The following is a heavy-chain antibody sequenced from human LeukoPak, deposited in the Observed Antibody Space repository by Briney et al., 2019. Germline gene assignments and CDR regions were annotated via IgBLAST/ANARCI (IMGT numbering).Heavy chain of an antibody. CDR1: GGSISSGGYY. J-gene: IGHJ3*02. V-gene: IGHV4-31*03. CDR2: IYYSGST. D-gene: IGHD3-10*01. Sequence: SQTLSLTCTVSGGSISSGGYYWSWIRQHPGKGLEWIGYIYYSGSTYYNPSLKSRVTKSVDTSKNQFSLKLSSVTAADTAVYYCARDSPAGSGPIISIAFDIWGQGTMVTVSS. CDR3: ARDSPAGSGPIISIAFDI.